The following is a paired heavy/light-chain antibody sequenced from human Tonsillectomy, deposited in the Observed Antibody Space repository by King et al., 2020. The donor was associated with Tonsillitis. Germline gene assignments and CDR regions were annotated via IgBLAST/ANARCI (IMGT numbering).Heavy chain of an antibody. CDR2: NIPIFGSP. J-gene: IGHJ4*02. D-gene: IGHD3-16*01. CDR3: THSSFYNYVWGNHPWAEDY. V-gene: IGHV1-69*18. CDR1: GGTFSRYA. Sequence: QVQLVQSGAEVRKPGSSVKISCKASGGTFSRYAISWLRHVPGQGLEWMGSNIPIFGSPSYARNFEGRVTMTADESTSTVYMELSGLRYEDTATYYCTHSSFYNYVWGNHPWAEDYWGQGTLVTVSS.
Light chain of an antibody. CDR1: SSDIGAYAY. CDR2: EVN. J-gene: IGLJ2*01. CDR3: TSYAGINTLL. Sequence: QSALTQPPTASGSPGQSVTISCTGTSSDIGAYAYVSWYQRHPGKAPRLVIYEVNKRPSGVPDRFSGSKSGDTASLTVSGLQADDEAEYFCTSYAGINTLLSGGGTNLTVL. V-gene: IGLV2-8*01.